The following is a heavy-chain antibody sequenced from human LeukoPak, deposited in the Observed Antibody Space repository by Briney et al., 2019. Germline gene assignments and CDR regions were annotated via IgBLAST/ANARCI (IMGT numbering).Heavy chain of an antibody. CDR3: ARDLDYDFWSGYYGTGYYYYGMDV. Sequence: ASVKVSCKASGYTFTSYGISWVRQAPGQGLEWMGWISAYNGNTNYAQKLQGRVTMTTDTSTSTAYMELRSLRSDDMAVYYCARDLDYDFWSGYYGTGYYYYGMDVWGQGTTVTVSS. D-gene: IGHD3-3*01. CDR1: GYTFTSYG. CDR2: ISAYNGNT. V-gene: IGHV1-18*03. J-gene: IGHJ6*02.